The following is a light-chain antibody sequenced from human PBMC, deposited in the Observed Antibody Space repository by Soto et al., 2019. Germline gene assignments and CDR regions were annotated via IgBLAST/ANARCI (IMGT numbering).Light chain of an antibody. CDR2: AAS. Sequence: DIQMTQSPSSVSASVGDRVTITCRASQGIISWLVWYQHKPGKAPKLLMSAASNLQTGVPSRFSSSGSGIDYTLTISSLQPEDFATYYCQQADSFPLTFGGGTKVEIK. CDR3: QQADSFPLT. CDR1: QGIISW. J-gene: IGKJ4*01. V-gene: IGKV1-12*01.